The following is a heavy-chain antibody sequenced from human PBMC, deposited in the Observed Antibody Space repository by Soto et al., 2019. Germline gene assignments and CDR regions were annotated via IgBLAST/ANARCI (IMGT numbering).Heavy chain of an antibody. J-gene: IGHJ4*02. CDR3: TRVFGIFGSNDY. D-gene: IGHD3-3*01. Sequence: GGSLRLSCTASGFTFGDYAMSWVRQAPGKGLEWVGFIRSKAYGGTTEYAASVKGRFTISRDDSKSIAYLQMNSLKTEDTAVYYCTRVFGIFGSNDYWGQGTLVTVSS. V-gene: IGHV3-49*04. CDR2: IRSKAYGGTT. CDR1: GFTFGDYA.